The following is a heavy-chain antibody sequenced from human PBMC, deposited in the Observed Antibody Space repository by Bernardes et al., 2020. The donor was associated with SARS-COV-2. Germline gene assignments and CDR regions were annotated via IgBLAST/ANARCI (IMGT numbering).Heavy chain of an antibody. D-gene: IGHD5-12*01. CDR3: ARDGGDGYNNY. CDR2: ISSSSSTI. V-gene: IGHV3-48*01. Sequence: GGSLRLSCAASGFTFSSYSMNWVRQAPGKGLEWVSYISSSSSTIYYADSVKGRFTISRDNAKNSLYLQMNSLRAEDTAVYYCARDGGDGYNNYWGQGTLVTVSS. J-gene: IGHJ4*02. CDR1: GFTFSSYS.